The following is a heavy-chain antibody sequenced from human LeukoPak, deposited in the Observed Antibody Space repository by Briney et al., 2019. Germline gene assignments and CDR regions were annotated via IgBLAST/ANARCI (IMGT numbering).Heavy chain of an antibody. Sequence: SETLSLTCAVYGGSFSGYYWSWIRQPPGKGLEWLGEINHSGSTNYNPSLKSRVTISVDTSKNQFSLKLSSVTAADTAVYYCATPETGDSSSWLRRTMNYWGQGTLVTVPS. J-gene: IGHJ4*02. V-gene: IGHV4-34*01. CDR1: GGSFSGYY. CDR2: INHSGST. D-gene: IGHD6-13*01. CDR3: ATPETGDSSSWLRRTMNY.